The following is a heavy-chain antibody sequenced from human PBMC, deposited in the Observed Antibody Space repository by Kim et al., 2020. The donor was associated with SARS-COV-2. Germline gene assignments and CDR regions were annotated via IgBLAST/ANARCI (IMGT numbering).Heavy chain of an antibody. V-gene: IGHV3-43*01. D-gene: IGHD6-19*01. J-gene: IGHJ4*02. CDR1: GFTFDDYT. Sequence: GGSLRLSCAASGFTFDDYTMHWVRQAPGKGLEWVSLISWDGGSTYYADSVKGRFTISRDNSKNSLYLQMNSLRTEDTALYYCAKDVGGIAVAGGDYWGQGTLVTVSS. CDR3: AKDVGGIAVAGGDY. CDR2: ISWDGGST.